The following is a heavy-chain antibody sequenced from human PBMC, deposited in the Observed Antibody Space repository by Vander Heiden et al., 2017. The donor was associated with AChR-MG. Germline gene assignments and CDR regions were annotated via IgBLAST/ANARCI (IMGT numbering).Heavy chain of an antibody. CDR3: ARDRFVRKFPMVRGVTRNWFDP. Sequence: QVQLQQWGAGLLKPSETLSLTCAVYGGSFSGYYWSWLRQPPGKGLEWIGEINHSGSTNYNPSLKSRVTISVDTSKNQFSLKLSSVTAADTAVYYCARDRFVRKFPMVRGVTRNWFDPWGQGTLVTVSS. V-gene: IGHV4-34*01. J-gene: IGHJ5*02. CDR2: INHSGST. D-gene: IGHD3-10*01. CDR1: GGSFSGYY.